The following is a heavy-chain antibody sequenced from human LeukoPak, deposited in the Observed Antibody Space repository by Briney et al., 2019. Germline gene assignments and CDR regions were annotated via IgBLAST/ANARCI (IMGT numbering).Heavy chain of an antibody. Sequence: ASVNVSSKPSGYTFTSYGISWVRQAPGQGREWMGWISAYNGNTHYAQKLQGRVTMTTDTSTSTAYMELRRLRSDDTAVYYCARGGVDCSGGSCPKSWFDPWGQGTLVTVSS. CDR3: ARGGVDCSGGSCPKSWFDP. J-gene: IGHJ5*02. V-gene: IGHV1-18*01. CDR2: ISAYNGNT. CDR1: GYTFTSYG. D-gene: IGHD2-15*01.